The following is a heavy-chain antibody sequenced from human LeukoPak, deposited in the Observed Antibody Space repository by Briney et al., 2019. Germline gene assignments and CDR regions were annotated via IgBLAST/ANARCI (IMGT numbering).Heavy chain of an antibody. D-gene: IGHD4-11*01. CDR1: GGSMRSYY. J-gene: IGHJ4*02. V-gene: IGHV4-59*08. CDR3: ARHTTGVARFDY. Sequence: SETLSLTCNVSGGSMRSYYWSWIRQSPGKGLEWIGYIYYGGSTNYNPSLTSRVAISVDTSKNQFSLNLSSVTAADTAVYYCARHTTGVARFDYWGQGTLVTVSS. CDR2: IYYGGST.